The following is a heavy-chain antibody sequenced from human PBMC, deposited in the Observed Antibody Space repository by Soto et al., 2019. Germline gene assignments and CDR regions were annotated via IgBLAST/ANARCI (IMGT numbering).Heavy chain of an antibody. V-gene: IGHV4-61*01. CDR1: GGSVNSDNYY. CDR3: AREFSNSPEAFDS. D-gene: IGHD6-6*01. J-gene: IGHJ4*02. Sequence: SETLSLTCTVSGGSVNSDNYYWSWIRQPPGRGLDWIGYIYHTGSTNYNPSLNSRVTISVDTSRNQFSLKLNSVTAADTAVYYRAREFSNSPEAFDSWGQGTLVTVSS. CDR2: IYHTGST.